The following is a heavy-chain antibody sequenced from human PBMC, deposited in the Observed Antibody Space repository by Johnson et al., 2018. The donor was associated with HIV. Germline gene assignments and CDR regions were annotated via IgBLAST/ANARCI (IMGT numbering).Heavy chain of an antibody. Sequence: QEKLVESGGGVVQPGRSLRLSCAASGFTFSSYGMHWVRQAPGKGLEWVAVIWYAGSNKYYADSVQGRFTISRDNSKNTLYLQMNSLRAEDTAVYYCARDRAAAGTDALDIWGQGTMVTVSS. D-gene: IGHD6-13*01. CDR3: ARDRAAAGTDALDI. CDR2: IWYAGSNK. CDR1: GFTFSSYG. J-gene: IGHJ3*02. V-gene: IGHV3-33*01.